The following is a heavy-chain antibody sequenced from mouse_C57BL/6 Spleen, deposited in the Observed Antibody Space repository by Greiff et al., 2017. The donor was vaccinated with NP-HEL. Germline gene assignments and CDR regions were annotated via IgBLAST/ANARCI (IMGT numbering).Heavy chain of an antibody. V-gene: IGHV1-69*01. Sequence: QVQLQQSGAELVMPGASVKLSCKASGYTFTSYWMHWVKQRPGQGLEWIGEIDPSDSYTNYNQKFKGKSTLTVDKSSSTAYMQLSSLTSEDSAVYYCARGRRGSSYPFDYWGQGTTLTVSS. D-gene: IGHD1-1*01. CDR2: IDPSDSYT. CDR1: GYTFTSYW. J-gene: IGHJ2*01. CDR3: ARGRRGSSYPFDY.